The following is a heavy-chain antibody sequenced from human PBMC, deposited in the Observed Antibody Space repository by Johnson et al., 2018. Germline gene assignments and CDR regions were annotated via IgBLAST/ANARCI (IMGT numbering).Heavy chain of an antibody. D-gene: IGHD6-19*01. CDR3: AKDRYSSGREYFQH. J-gene: IGHJ1*01. Sequence: QVQLVESGGGVVQPGRSLRLSCAASGFTFSSYGMHWVRQAPGKGLEWVAVIWYDGSNKYYADSVKGRFTISRDNSKNTLYLQMNSLRAEDTAVYYCAKDRYSSGREYFQHWGQGTLVTVSS. CDR1: GFTFSSYG. V-gene: IGHV3-33*06. CDR2: IWYDGSNK.